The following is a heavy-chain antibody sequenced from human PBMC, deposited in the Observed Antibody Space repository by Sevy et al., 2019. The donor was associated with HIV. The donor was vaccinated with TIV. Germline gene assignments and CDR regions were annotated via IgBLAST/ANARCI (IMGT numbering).Heavy chain of an antibody. CDR3: ARVNDGGGTRSRYFDY. CDR1: GFTFSDYY. V-gene: IGHV3-11*04. CDR2: ISSSGSTI. J-gene: IGHJ4*02. D-gene: IGHD1-7*01. Sequence: GWSLRLSCAASGFTFSDYYMSWIRQAPGKGLEWVSYISSSGSTIYYADSVKGRFTISRDNAKNSLYLQMNSLRAEDTAVYYCARVNDGGGTRSRYFDYWGQGTLVTVSS.